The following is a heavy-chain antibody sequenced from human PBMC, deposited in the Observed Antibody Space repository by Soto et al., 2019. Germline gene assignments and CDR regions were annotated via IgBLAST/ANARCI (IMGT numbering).Heavy chain of an antibody. J-gene: IGHJ4*02. V-gene: IGHV4-31*03. Sequence: SETLSLTCTVSGGSISSGGYYWSWIRQHPGKGLEWIGYIYYSGSTYYNPSLKSRVTISVDTSKNQLSLKLSSVTAADTAVYYCATGADFEGGYYFDYWGQGTLVTVSS. CDR2: IYYSGST. CDR1: GGSISSGGYY. D-gene: IGHD3-16*01. CDR3: ATGADFEGGYYFDY.